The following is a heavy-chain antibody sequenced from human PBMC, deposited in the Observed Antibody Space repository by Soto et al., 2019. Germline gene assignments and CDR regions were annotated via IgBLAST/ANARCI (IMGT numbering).Heavy chain of an antibody. J-gene: IGHJ6*02. CDR3: VQTRCGGDCLQSYSSHSYYGLDV. CDR1: GLSLSTIGEG. D-gene: IGHD2-21*02. Sequence: QITLKESGPTLVKPTQTLTLTCTFSGLSLSTIGEGVGWIRQPPGKALEWLALVYWDDDKRYSPSLKSRLTLTXDXSXNXXVLTMTNMGPVDTATYYCVQTRCGGDCLQSYSSHSYYGLDVWGQGTTVTVSS. CDR2: VYWDDDK. V-gene: IGHV2-5*02.